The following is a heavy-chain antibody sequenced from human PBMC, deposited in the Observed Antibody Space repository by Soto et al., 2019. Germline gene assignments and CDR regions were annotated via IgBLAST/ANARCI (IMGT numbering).Heavy chain of an antibody. CDR1: GFSFSTDS. J-gene: IGHJ6*02. CDR3: ARGGSSSDNGMDV. D-gene: IGHD6-6*01. Sequence: EVQLVESGGGLVQPGGSLRLSCAASGFSFSTDSMNWVRQAPGKGLEWVSYISSRSYTIYYVDSVKGRFTISRDNAKNSLYLQMNSLRDEDTAVYYCARGGSSSDNGMDVWGQGTTVTVSS. V-gene: IGHV3-48*02. CDR2: ISSRSYTI.